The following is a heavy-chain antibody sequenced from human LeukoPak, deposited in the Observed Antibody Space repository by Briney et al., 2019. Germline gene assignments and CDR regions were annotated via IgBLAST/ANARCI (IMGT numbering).Heavy chain of an antibody. J-gene: IGHJ5*02. CDR3: ARQNNTYHHYNLGWFDP. CDR1: GGSFSGYY. Sequence: SETLSLTCAVYGGSFSGYYWSWIRQPPGKGLEWIGEINHSGSTNYNPSLKSRVTISVDTSKNQFSLKLSSVTPEDTAVYYCARQNNTYHHYNLGWFDPWGQGTLVTVSS. D-gene: IGHD5-24*01. CDR2: INHSGST. V-gene: IGHV4-34*01.